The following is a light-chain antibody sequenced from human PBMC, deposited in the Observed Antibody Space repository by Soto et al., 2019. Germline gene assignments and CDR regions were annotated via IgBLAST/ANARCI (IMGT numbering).Light chain of an antibody. J-gene: IGLJ1*01. CDR2: EVT. CDR1: SSDVGGYNY. CDR3: SSFAGSNNFPYV. V-gene: IGLV2-14*01. Sequence: QSALTQPASVSGSPGQSITISCTGTSSDVGGYNYVSWYQLYPGKAPKLMIFEVTNRPSGISYRFSGSKSGNTASLSISGLQAEDEADYYCSSFAGSNNFPYVFGTGTKLTVL.